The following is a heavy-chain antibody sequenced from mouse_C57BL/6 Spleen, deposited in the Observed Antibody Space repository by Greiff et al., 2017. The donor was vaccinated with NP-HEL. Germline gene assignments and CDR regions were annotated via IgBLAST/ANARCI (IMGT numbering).Heavy chain of an antibody. J-gene: IGHJ4*01. CDR1: GFNIKDYY. Sequence: VQLQQSGAELVKPGASVKLSCTASGFNIKDYYMPWVKQRTEQGLEWIGRIDPEDGETKYAPKFQGKATITADTSSNTAYLQLSSLTSEDTAVYYCARLPYSNYPYAMDYWGQGTSVTVSS. CDR2: IDPEDGET. V-gene: IGHV14-2*01. CDR3: ARLPYSNYPYAMDY. D-gene: IGHD2-5*01.